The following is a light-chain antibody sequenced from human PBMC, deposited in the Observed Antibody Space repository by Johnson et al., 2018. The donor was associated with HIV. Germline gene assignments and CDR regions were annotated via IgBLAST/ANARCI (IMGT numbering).Light chain of an antibody. CDR2: DNN. CDR1: SSNIGSNY. Sequence: QAVLTQPPSVSAAPGQKVTISCSGSSSNIGSNYVSWYQQVPGTAPKLLIYDNNRRPSGIPDRFSGSKSGTSATLGITGLQTGDEADYYCGTWDSSLSAGPYVFGTGTKVTVL. V-gene: IGLV1-51*01. CDR3: GTWDSSLSAGPYV. J-gene: IGLJ1*01.